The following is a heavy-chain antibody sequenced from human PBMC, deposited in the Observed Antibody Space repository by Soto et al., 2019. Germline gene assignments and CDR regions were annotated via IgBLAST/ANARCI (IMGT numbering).Heavy chain of an antibody. V-gene: IGHV4-31*03. CDR2: IYYSGST. CDR1: GGSISSGGYY. J-gene: IGHJ5*02. D-gene: IGHD2-15*01. CDR3: ARVKVVVAATVRKNWFAP. Sequence: PSETLSLTCTVSGGSISSGGYYWSWIRQHPGKGLEWIGYIYYSGSTYYNPSLKSRVTISVDTSKNQFSLKLSSVTAADTAVYYCARVKVVVAATVRKNWFAPWGQGTLVTVSS.